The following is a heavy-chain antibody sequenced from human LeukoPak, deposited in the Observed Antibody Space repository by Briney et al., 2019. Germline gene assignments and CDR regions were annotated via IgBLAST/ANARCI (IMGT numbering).Heavy chain of an antibody. CDR2: ISGSGGST. D-gene: IGHD3-9*01. V-gene: IGHV3-23*01. J-gene: IGHJ4*02. Sequence: GGSLRLSCAASGFTFSSYAMSWVRQAPGKGLEWVSAISGSGGSTYYADSVKGRFTISRDNSKNTLYLQMNSLRAEDTAVYSCAKGGRYDILTGYSVWGQGTLVTVSS. CDR3: AKGGRYDILTGYSV. CDR1: GFTFSSYA.